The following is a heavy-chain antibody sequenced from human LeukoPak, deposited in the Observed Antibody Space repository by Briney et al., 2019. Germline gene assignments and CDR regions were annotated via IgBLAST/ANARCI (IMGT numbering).Heavy chain of an antibody. V-gene: IGHV1-2*06. CDR3: ARPAKRGYCSGGSCWSWFDP. CDR2: INPNSGGT. D-gene: IGHD2-15*01. Sequence: ASVKVSCKASGYTFTGYYMHWVRQAPGQGLEWMGRINPNSGGTNYALKFQGRVTMTRDTSISTAYMELSRLRSDDTAVYYCARPAKRGYCSGGSCWSWFDPWGQGTLVTVSS. J-gene: IGHJ5*02. CDR1: GYTFTGYY.